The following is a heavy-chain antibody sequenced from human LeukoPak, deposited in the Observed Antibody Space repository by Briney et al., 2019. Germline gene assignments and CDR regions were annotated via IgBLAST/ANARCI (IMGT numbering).Heavy chain of an antibody. J-gene: IGHJ3*02. CDR1: GYTFTGYY. Sequence: ASVKVSCKASGYTFTGYYMHWVRQAPGQGLEWMGWINPNSGGTNYAQKFQGWVTMTRDTSISTAYMELSRLRSDDTAVYYCARGHDYGDTFDAFDSWGQGTMVTVSS. V-gene: IGHV1-2*04. D-gene: IGHD4-17*01. CDR3: ARGHDYGDTFDAFDS. CDR2: INPNSGGT.